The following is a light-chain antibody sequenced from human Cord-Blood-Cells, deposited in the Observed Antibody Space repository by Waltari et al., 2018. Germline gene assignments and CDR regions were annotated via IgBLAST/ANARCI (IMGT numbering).Light chain of an antibody. Sequence: QSALTQPRPVSGSPGQSVTISCTGTRSDVGGYNYVSWYHQHPGKATKLMIYDVSKRPSGVPDRFSGSKSGNTASLTISGLQAEDEADYYCCSYAGSYVFGTGTKVTVL. J-gene: IGLJ1*01. CDR3: CSYAGSYV. CDR1: RSDVGGYNY. CDR2: DVS. V-gene: IGLV2-11*01.